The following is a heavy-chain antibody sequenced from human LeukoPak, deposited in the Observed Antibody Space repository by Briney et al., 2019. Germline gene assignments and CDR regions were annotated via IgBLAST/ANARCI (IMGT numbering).Heavy chain of an antibody. J-gene: IGHJ3*02. CDR2: ISWNSGSL. Sequence: TLRLSCAASGFTLDDYAVLGVRQAPGKGLEGGLGISWNSGSLGYAASVKRRFTISRDNHKNSLYLQMHSLRAEDTALYYCAKDSSSGLSAFDIWGQGTIVTVSS. CDR1: GFTLDDYA. CDR3: AKDSSSGLSAFDI. V-gene: IGHV3-9*01. D-gene: IGHD2-15*01.